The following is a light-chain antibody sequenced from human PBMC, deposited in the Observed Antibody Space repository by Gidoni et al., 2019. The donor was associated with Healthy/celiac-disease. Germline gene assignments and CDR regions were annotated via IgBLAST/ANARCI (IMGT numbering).Light chain of an antibody. CDR2: AAS. J-gene: IGKJ4*01. Sequence: EIVLTQSPATLSLSPGDRATLSCRASQSVSSYLAWYQQKPGQAPRLLLYAASNRATGIPARFSGRGSGTHFTLTLSSLEPEAFAVYYCQQRSNWPPSFGGXTKVEIK. CDR1: QSVSSY. CDR3: QQRSNWPPS. V-gene: IGKV3-11*01.